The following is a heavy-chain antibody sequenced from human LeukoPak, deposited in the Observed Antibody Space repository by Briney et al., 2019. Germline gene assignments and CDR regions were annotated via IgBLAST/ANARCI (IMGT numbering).Heavy chain of an antibody. CDR3: ARHPANPIAASDY. D-gene: IGHD6-13*01. Sequence: SETLSLTCTVSGGSISSYYWSWIRQPPGKGLEWIGYIYYSGSTNYNPSLKSRVTISVDTSKNQFSLKLSSVTAADTAVYYCARHPANPIAASDYWGQGTLVTVSS. V-gene: IGHV4-59*08. CDR2: IYYSGST. CDR1: GGSISSYY. J-gene: IGHJ4*02.